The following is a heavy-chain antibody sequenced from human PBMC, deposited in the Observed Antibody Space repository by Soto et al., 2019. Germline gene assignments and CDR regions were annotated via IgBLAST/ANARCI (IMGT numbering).Heavy chain of an antibody. CDR3: ARARIAAAGTWWFDP. V-gene: IGHV4-61*01. Sequence: PSETLSLTCTVSGGSVSSGSYYWSWIRQPPGKGLEWIGYIYYSGSTNYNPSLKSRVSISVDMSKNQFSLKLSSVTAAYTAVFYCARARIAAAGTWWFDPWGQGTLVTVSS. CDR2: IYYSGST. CDR1: GGSVSSGSYY. D-gene: IGHD6-13*01. J-gene: IGHJ5*02.